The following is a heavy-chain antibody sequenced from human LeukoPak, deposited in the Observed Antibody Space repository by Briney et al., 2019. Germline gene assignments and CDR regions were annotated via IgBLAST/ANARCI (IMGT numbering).Heavy chain of an antibody. CDR3: AGVESRGYYYGMDV. J-gene: IGHJ6*02. Sequence: VASVKVSCKASGGTFSSYAISWVRQAPGQGLEWMGGIIPNFGTANYAQKFQGRVTITADESTSTAYMELSSPRSEDTAVYYCAGVESRGYYYGMDVWGQGTTVTVSS. CDR1: GGTFSSYA. V-gene: IGHV1-69*13. CDR2: IIPNFGTA.